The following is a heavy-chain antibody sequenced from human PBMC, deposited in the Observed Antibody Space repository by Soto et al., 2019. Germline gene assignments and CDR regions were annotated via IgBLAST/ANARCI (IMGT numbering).Heavy chain of an antibody. J-gene: IGHJ4*02. CDR3: AKDVKGDFWSGYFDY. CDR1: GFTFNNYA. CDR2: IGGSGGST. V-gene: IGHV3-23*01. Sequence: GGSLRLSCAASGFTFNNYALSWVRQAPGKGLEWVSAIGGSGGSTYSADSVKGRFTISRDNSKNTLYLQMNSLRAEDTAVYYCAKDVKGDFWSGYFDYWGQGTLVTVSS. D-gene: IGHD3-3*01.